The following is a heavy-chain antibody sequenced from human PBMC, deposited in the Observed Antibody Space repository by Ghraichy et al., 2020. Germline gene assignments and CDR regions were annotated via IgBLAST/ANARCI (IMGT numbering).Heavy chain of an antibody. CDR3: ARRGRGYSLVYFDLDV. CDR1: GGSIRGHY. J-gene: IGHJ6*02. Sequence: SETLSLTCTVSGGSIRGHYWSWIRQPPGKGLEWIGYVHYTGNTDYSPSIKSRATISLDTPRNQFSLTLTSVTAADTAVYYCARRGRGYSLVYFDLDVWGQGITVTVSS. D-gene: IGHD5-18*01. V-gene: IGHV4-59*08. CDR2: VHYTGNT.